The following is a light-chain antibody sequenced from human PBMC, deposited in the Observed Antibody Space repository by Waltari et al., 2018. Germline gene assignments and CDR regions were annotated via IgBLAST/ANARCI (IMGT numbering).Light chain of an antibody. V-gene: IGLV2-8*01. CDR2: EVD. CDR3: SSWTDSSRTGKLS. Sequence: QSALTQPPSASGSAGQSVTISCIGTTTYPLHFKYVSWSQQHPAKAPKLILYEVDRRPSGVPDRFSGSKSGDAASLTVSGLQAEDECIYFCSSWTDSSRTGKLSFGGGTKLTVL. CDR1: TTYPLHFKY. J-gene: IGLJ2*01.